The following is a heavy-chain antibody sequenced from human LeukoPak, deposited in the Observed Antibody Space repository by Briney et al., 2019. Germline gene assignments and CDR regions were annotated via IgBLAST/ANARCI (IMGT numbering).Heavy chain of an antibody. CDR3: ARDKSGSYYIFDY. D-gene: IGHD3-10*01. CDR2: IYYSGST. J-gene: IGHJ4*02. V-gene: IGHV4-28*03. Sequence: SDTLSLTCAVSGYSISSSNWWGWIRQPPGKGLEWIGYIYYSGSTYYNPSLKSRVTMSVDTSKNQFSLKLSSVTAADTAVYYCARDKSGSYYIFDYWGQGTLVTVSS. CDR1: GYSISSSNW.